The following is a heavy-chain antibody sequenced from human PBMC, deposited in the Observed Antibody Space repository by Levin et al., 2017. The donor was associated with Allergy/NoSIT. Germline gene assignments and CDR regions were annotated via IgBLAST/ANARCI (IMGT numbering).Heavy chain of an antibody. D-gene: IGHD3-22*01. J-gene: IGHJ3*02. V-gene: IGHV3-48*03. CDR1: GFTFSSYE. Sequence: SCAASGFTFSSYEMNWVRQAPGKGLEWVSYISSSGSTIYYADSVKGRFTISRDNAKNSLYLQMNSLRAEDTAVYYCARVRPVYYYDSSGYRTGFGAFDIWGQGTMVTVSS. CDR2: ISSSGSTI. CDR3: ARVRPVYYYDSSGYRTGFGAFDI.